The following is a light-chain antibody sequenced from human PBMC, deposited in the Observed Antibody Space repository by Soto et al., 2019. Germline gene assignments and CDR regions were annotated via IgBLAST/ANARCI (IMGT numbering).Light chain of an antibody. Sequence: EIVLTQSPATLSLSPGERATLSCRASKSFSRSYLAWYQQKPGQAPRLLIYGASSRATGIPDRFSGSGSGTDFTLTISRLEPEDFAVYYCQQYGSSPTTFGQGTKVDIK. V-gene: IGKV3-20*01. CDR3: QQYGSSPTT. CDR1: KSFSRSY. CDR2: GAS. J-gene: IGKJ1*01.